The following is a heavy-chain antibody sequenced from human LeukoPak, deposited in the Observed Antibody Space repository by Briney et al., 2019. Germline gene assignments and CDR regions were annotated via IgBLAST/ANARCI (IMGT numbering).Heavy chain of an antibody. J-gene: IGHJ3*02. CDR3: TSDCSGGSCYFYAFDI. D-gene: IGHD2-15*01. V-gene: IGHV3-73*01. Sequence: GGSLRLSCAASGFTFSGSAMHWVRQASGKGLEWVGRIRSKANSYATAYAASVKGRFTISRDDSKNTAYLQMNSLKTEDTAVYHCTSDCSGGSCYFYAFDIWGQGTMVTVSS. CDR1: GFTFSGSA. CDR2: IRSKANSYAT.